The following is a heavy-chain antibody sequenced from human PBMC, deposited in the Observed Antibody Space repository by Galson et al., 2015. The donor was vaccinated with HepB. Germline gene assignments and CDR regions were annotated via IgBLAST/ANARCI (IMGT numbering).Heavy chain of an antibody. CDR2: IFPIFGTA. J-gene: IGHJ3*02. Sequence: SVKVSCKASGGTFSSYAISWVRPAPGQGLEWMGGIFPIFGTANYAQKFQGRVTITADESTSTAYMELSSLRSEDTAVYYCARARVPAAMPTDAFDIWGQGTMVTVSS. D-gene: IGHD2-2*01. CDR1: GGTFSSYA. V-gene: IGHV1-69*13. CDR3: ARARVPAAMPTDAFDI.